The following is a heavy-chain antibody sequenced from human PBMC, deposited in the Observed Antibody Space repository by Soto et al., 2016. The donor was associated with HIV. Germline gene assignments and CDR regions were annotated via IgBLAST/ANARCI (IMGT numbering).Heavy chain of an antibody. CDR3: AREYNYYYYMDV. V-gene: IGHV3-21*01. CDR1: GFTFSSYS. CDR2: ISSSSSYI. J-gene: IGHJ6*03. D-gene: IGHD5-12*01. Sequence: EVQLVESGEAWSSLGSLRLSCAASGFTFSSYSMNWVRQAPGKGLEWVSSISSSSSYIYYADSVKGRFTISRDNAKNSLYLQMNSLRAEDTAVYYCAREYNYYYYMDVWGKGTTVTVSS.